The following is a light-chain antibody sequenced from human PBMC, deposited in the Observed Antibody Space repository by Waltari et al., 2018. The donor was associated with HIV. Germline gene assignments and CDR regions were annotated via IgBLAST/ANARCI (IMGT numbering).Light chain of an antibody. Sequence: QSVLTQPPSASGTPGQRVTISCSGARSDIGSNYVYWYQQLPGTAPKLLIYRNNQRPSVVPDRFSASKSGTSASLAISGLRSEVDADYYCAAWDVSLRGAYVFGTGTKVAVL. CDR2: RNN. CDR1: RSDIGSNY. V-gene: IGLV1-47*01. J-gene: IGLJ1*01. CDR3: AAWDVSLRGAYV.